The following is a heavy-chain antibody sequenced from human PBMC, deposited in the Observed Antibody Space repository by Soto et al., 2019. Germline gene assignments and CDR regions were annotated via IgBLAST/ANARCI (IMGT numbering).Heavy chain of an antibody. CDR3: AKDPNDAYGVLPSFDY. Sequence: EVQLLESGGGLVQPGGSLRLSCAASGFTFSSYAMSWLRQAPGKGLAWVSAISGSGGSTYYADSVKGRFTISRANSRNTLYLQMNSLRAEDTAVYYCAKDPNDAYGVLPSFDYCGQGTLVAVSS. CDR2: ISGSGGST. J-gene: IGHJ4*02. V-gene: IGHV3-23*01. CDR1: GFTFSSYA. D-gene: IGHD4-17*01.